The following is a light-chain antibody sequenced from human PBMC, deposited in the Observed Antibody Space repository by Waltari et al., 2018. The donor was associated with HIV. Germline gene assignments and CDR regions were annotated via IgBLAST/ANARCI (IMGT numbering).Light chain of an antibody. V-gene: IGKV1-33*01. J-gene: IGKJ5*01. CDR3: QQYDNLPIT. CDR1: QDISNY. Sequence: DIQMTQSTSSLSASVGDSVTITCQASQDISNYLNWYQQKPGKAPKLLIYDASNLETGVPSRFSGSGSGTDFTFTISSLQPEDIATYYCQQYDNLPITFGQGTRLEIK. CDR2: DAS.